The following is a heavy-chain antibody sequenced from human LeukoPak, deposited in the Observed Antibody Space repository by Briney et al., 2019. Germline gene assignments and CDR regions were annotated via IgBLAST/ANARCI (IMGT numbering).Heavy chain of an antibody. CDR3: ARAHQYYYGSGSSSYFDY. Sequence: ASVKVSCKASGGTFSSYAISWVRQAPGQGLEWMGGIIPIFGTANYAQKFQGRVTITADESTSTAYMELSSLRSEDTAVYYCARAHQYYYGSGSSSYFDYWGQGTLVTVSS. D-gene: IGHD3-10*01. J-gene: IGHJ4*02. CDR1: GGTFSSYA. V-gene: IGHV1-69*13. CDR2: IIPIFGTA.